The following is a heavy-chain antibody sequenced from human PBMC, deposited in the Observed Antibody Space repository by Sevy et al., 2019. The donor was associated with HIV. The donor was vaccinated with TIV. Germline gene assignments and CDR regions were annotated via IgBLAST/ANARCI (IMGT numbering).Heavy chain of an antibody. CDR3: AKDHDNNWFDP. CDR2: ISVSGGST. J-gene: IGHJ5*02. Sequence: GGSLRLSCAASGFSFNLYAMTWVRQAPGKGLEGVSTISVSGGSTYYADSVKGHFTIARDNSKNTLYLQMNSLRAEDTAVYYCAKDHDNNWFDPWGQGTLVTVSS. D-gene: IGHD3-9*01. V-gene: IGHV3-23*01. CDR1: GFSFNLYA.